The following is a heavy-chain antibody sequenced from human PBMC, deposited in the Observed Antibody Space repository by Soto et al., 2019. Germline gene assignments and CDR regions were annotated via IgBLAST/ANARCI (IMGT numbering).Heavy chain of an antibody. D-gene: IGHD6-19*01. CDR1: GYTFTIYA. J-gene: IGHJ4*02. CDR3: ARVSAWQWLVPVNYFDY. Sequence: ASVKVSCKASGYTFTIYAMHWVRQSPGQRLEWMGWINAGNGNTKYSQKFQGRVTITRDTSASTAYMELSSLRSEDTAVYYCARVSAWQWLVPVNYFDYWGQGTLVTVSS. V-gene: IGHV1-3*01. CDR2: INAGNGNT.